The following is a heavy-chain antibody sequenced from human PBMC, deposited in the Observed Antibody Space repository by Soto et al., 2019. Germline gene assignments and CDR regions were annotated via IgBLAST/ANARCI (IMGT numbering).Heavy chain of an antibody. Sequence: SSETLSLTCTVSGGSISRYYWTWIRQPPGKGLEWIGNIHYTGSTNYNPSLKSRVTISLGTSKSQFSLKLSSVTAADTAVYYCARDLNISSTDGPLDPWGHGTLVTVSS. CDR3: ARDLNISSTDGPLDP. CDR2: IHYTGST. CDR1: GGSISRYY. J-gene: IGHJ5*02. V-gene: IGHV4-59*01.